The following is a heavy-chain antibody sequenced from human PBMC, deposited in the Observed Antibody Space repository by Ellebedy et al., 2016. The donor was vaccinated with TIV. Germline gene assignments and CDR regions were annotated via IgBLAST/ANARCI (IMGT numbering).Heavy chain of an antibody. CDR2: IYSDGTT. J-gene: IGHJ5*02. CDR1: GGSISIYS. Sequence: MPSETLSLTCAVSGGSISIYSWSWIRQPPGKGLEWIGHIYSDGTTNYSPSLKGRITMSLDTSKNQFSLNLISVTAADTAVYYCVRASVVRGVPNWFDPWGQGALVIVSS. D-gene: IGHD3-10*01. CDR3: VRASVVRGVPNWFDP. V-gene: IGHV4-59*13.